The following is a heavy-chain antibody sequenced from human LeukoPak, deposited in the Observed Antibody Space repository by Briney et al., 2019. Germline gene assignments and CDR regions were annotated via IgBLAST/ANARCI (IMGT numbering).Heavy chain of an antibody. CDR1: GYTFTGYY. D-gene: IGHD2-8*01. V-gene: IGHV1-2*02. Sequence: ASVKVSCKASGYTFTGYYMHWVRQAPGQGLEWMGWINPNSGGTNYAQKFQGRVTITRDTSISTAYMELSRLRSDDTAVYYCARAGPCTNGVCYTLYYYYMDVWGKGTTVTVSS. J-gene: IGHJ6*03. CDR2: INPNSGGT. CDR3: ARAGPCTNGVCYTLYYYYMDV.